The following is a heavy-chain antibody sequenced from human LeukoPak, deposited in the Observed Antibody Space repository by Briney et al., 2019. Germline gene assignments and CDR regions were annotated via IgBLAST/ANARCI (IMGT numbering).Heavy chain of an antibody. Sequence: GGSLRLSCAASGFIFSNYDMSWVRQAPGKGLEWVSDINGSGVDTYYTDSVKVRFTISRDNSKNRLYVKMNRLRDDDTAEYYCAKTVGTDDFWRGVLDYWGQGTLVTASS. CDR3: AKTVGTDDFWRGVLDY. J-gene: IGHJ4*02. D-gene: IGHD3-3*01. CDR2: INGSGVDT. V-gene: IGHV3-23*01. CDR1: GFIFSNYD.